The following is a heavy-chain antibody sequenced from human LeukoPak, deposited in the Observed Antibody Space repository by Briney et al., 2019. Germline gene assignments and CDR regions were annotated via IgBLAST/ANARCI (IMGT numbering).Heavy chain of an antibody. J-gene: IGHJ6*02. D-gene: IGHD2/OR15-2a*01. Sequence: PSGTLSLTCAVSGGSITSSDWWSWVRQPPGKGLEWIGEIYHSGGTNYNPSLKSRVTISVDKSKNQFSLKLSSGTAADSAVYYCARMNNYYYGMDVWGQGTTVTVSS. CDR3: ARMNNYYYGMDV. CDR2: IYHSGGT. V-gene: IGHV4-4*02. CDR1: GGSITSSDW.